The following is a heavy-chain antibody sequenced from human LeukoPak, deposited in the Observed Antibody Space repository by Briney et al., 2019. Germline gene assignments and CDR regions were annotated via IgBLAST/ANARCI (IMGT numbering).Heavy chain of an antibody. CDR3: AKGNWRYFDY. V-gene: IGHV3-23*01. D-gene: IGHD1-1*01. CDR1: GFTFSTYV. Sequence: GGSLRLSCAASGFTFSTYVMSWVRQAPGKGLEWVSAISGSGGSTYYADSVKGRFIISRDNSKSTLYLQMNSLGADDTAVYYCAKGNWRYFDYWGQGTLVTVLS. J-gene: IGHJ4*02. CDR2: ISGSGGST.